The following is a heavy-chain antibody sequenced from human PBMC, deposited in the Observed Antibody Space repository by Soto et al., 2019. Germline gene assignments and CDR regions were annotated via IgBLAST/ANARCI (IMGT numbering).Heavy chain of an antibody. V-gene: IGHV3-21*01. Sequence: GGSLRLSCAASGFTFSSYSMNWVRQAPGKGLEWVSSISSSSSYIYYADSVKVRFTISRDNAKNSLYLQMNSLRAEDTAVYYCARGSLQQHLDYWGQGTLVTVSS. CDR3: ARGSLQQHLDY. CDR2: ISSSSSYI. D-gene: IGHD6-13*01. CDR1: GFTFSSYS. J-gene: IGHJ4*02.